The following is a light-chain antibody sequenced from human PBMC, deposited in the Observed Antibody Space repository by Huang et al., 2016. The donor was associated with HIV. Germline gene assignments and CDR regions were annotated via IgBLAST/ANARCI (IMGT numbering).Light chain of an antibody. Sequence: EIVMTQSPAALSVSPGERATLPCRASQSINSNLAWYQQKPGQAPRLLIYGASTRATGIPDRFSGSGSGTAFTLTISSLQSEDFVVYYCQQYNNWPETFGQGTKVEIK. CDR2: GAS. CDR1: QSINSN. V-gene: IGKV3-15*01. CDR3: QQYNNWPET. J-gene: IGKJ1*01.